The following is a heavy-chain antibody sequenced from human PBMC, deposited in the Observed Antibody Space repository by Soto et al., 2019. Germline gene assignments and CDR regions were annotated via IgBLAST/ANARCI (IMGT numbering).Heavy chain of an antibody. J-gene: IGHJ3*02. V-gene: IGHV1-69*06. CDR1: GGSFSTYS. D-gene: IGHD4-17*01. CDR3: AIPYCDYVVGAFDI. Sequence: QVQLVQSGAEVKKPGSSVKVSCKASGGSFSTYSISWVRQAPGQGLEWMGGIIPIFGTSNYAQKFQGRVTITADKSTNTAYMELSSLRSEDTAVYYCAIPYCDYVVGAFDIWGQGTMVTVSS. CDR2: IIPIFGTS.